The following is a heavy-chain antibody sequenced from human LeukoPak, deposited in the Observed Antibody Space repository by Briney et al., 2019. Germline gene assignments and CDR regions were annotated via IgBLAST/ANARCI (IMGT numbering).Heavy chain of an antibody. J-gene: IGHJ5*01. CDR1: GFTFSDHS. V-gene: IGHV3-7*01. CDR3: ARGSVVDESGSYYRWFDL. D-gene: IGHD3-10*01. CDR2: IKRDGSEK. Sequence: PGGSLRLSCVASGFTFSDHSMMWVRQAPGKGLEWVANIKRDGSEKNYVDSVRGRFTVSRDNRENSLYLHLNSLGVEDTAVYYCARGSVVDESGSYYRWFDLWGQGYLVTVS.